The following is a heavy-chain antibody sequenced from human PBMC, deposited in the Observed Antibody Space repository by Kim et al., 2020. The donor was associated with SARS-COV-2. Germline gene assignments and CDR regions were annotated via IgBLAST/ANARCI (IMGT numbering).Heavy chain of an antibody. D-gene: IGHD3-22*01. CDR3: TRHYSSGYLWGEEYFDY. J-gene: IGHJ4*02. Sequence: VKGRFTISRDDSKNTAYLQMNSLKTEDTAVYYCTRHYSSGYLWGEEYFDYWGQGTLVTVSS. V-gene: IGHV3-73*01.